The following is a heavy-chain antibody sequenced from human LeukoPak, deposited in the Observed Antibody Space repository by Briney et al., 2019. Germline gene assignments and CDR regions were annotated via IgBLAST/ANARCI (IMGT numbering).Heavy chain of an antibody. Sequence: GGSLRLSCAASGFTFSSYGMHWVRQAPGKGLEWVAVISYDGSNKYYADSVKGRFTISRDNSKNTLYLQMNSLRAEDTAVYYRAAYDSSGYLPDWGQGTLVTVSS. CDR1: GFTFSSYG. CDR3: AAYDSSGYLPD. CDR2: ISYDGSNK. V-gene: IGHV3-30*03. D-gene: IGHD3-22*01. J-gene: IGHJ4*02.